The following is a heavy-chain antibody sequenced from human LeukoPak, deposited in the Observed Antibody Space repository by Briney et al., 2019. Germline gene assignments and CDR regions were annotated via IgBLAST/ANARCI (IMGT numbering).Heavy chain of an antibody. D-gene: IGHD3-22*01. J-gene: IGHJ4*02. CDR3: TTDRGFYYDSSGYPVDFDY. Sequence: GGSLRLSCAASGFTFSDYYMSWIRQAPGKGLEWVSYISSSGSTIYYADSVKGRFTISRDNAKNSLYLQMNSLKTEDTAVYYCTTDRGFYYDSSGYPVDFDYWGQGTLVTVSS. V-gene: IGHV3-11*01. CDR1: GFTFSDYY. CDR2: ISSSGSTI.